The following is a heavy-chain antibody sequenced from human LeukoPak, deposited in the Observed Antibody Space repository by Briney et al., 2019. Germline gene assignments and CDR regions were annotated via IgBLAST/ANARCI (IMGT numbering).Heavy chain of an antibody. J-gene: IGHJ6*03. V-gene: IGHV1-2*06. Sequence: ASVKVSCKASGYTFTGYYMHWVRQAPGQGLEWMGRINPNSGGTNYAQKFQGRVTMTRDTSISTAYMELSRLRSDDTAVYYCARGDHYYYYMDVWGKGTTVTVSS. CDR3: ARGDHYYYYMDV. CDR1: GYTFTGYY. CDR2: INPNSGGT.